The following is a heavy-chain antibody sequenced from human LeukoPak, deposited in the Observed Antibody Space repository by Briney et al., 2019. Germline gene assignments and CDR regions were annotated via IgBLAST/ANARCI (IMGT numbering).Heavy chain of an antibody. CDR3: AREVRGYSYGYFDY. V-gene: IGHV4-30-4*01. CDR2: IYYSGST. D-gene: IGHD5-18*01. Sequence: SQTLSLTCTVSGGSISSGDYYWGWIRRPPGKGMEWIGYIYYSGSTYYNPSLKSRVTISVDTSKNQFSLKLSSVTAADTAVYYCAREVRGYSYGYFDYWGQGTLVTVSS. J-gene: IGHJ4*02. CDR1: GGSISSGDYY.